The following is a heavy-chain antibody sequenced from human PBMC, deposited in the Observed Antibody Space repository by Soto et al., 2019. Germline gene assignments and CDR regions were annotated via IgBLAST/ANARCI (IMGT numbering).Heavy chain of an antibody. D-gene: IGHD2-2*01. V-gene: IGHV3-15*01. Sequence: GGSLRLSCAASGFTFSNAWMSWVRQAPGKGLEWVGRIKTKTDGGTTDYAAPVKGRFTISRDDSKNTLYLQMSSLKTEDTAVYYCFVPHWSSTSCYPNWFDPSGQGTLVTVSS. J-gene: IGHJ5*02. CDR1: GFTFSNAW. CDR2: IKTKTDGGTT. CDR3: FVPHWSSTSCYPNWFDP.